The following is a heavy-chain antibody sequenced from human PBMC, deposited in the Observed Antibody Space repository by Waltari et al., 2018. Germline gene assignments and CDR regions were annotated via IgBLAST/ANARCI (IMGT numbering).Heavy chain of an antibody. CDR3: AKGIQLWGRGSCYFDD. CDR1: GYIFSNYA. D-gene: IGHD5-18*01. CDR2: INTNTGNP. Sequence: QVQLVQSGSELKKPGASVKVSCKASGYIFSNYAMNWVRQAPGQGLEWMGWINTNTGNPTYAQGFTGLFVFSLDTSVSTAYLHISSLKAEDTSVYYCAKGIQLWGRGSCYFDDWGQGTLVTVSS. J-gene: IGHJ4*02. V-gene: IGHV7-4-1*02.